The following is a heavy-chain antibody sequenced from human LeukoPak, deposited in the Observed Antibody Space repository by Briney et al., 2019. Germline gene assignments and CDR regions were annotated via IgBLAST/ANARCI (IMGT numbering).Heavy chain of an antibody. D-gene: IGHD4-23*01. CDR3: ARGWLAETTVVTPYNY. CDR1: GGTFSSYA. V-gene: IGHV1-69*13. Sequence: GASVKVSCKASGGTFSSYAINWVRRAPGQGLEWMGGIIPIFGTANYAQKFQDRVTITAVESMSTVYMELSSLRSEDTAVYYCARGWLAETTVVTPYNYWGQGSLVTVSS. J-gene: IGHJ4*02. CDR2: IIPIFGTA.